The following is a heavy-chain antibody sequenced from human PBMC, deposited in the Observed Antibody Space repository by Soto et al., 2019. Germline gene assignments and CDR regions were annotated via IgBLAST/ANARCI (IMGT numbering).Heavy chain of an antibody. CDR2: IWYDGSNK. CDR1: RFTFSSYG. J-gene: IGHJ2*01. V-gene: IGHV3-33*01. CDR3: ARIPQIAVAGTRFGYFDL. Sequence: QVQLEESGGGVVQPGRSLRLSCAASRFTFSSYGMHWVRQAPGKGLEWVAVIWYDGSNKYYADSVKGRFTISRDNSKNTLYMQMNSLGAEDTAVYYCARIPQIAVAGTRFGYFDLWGRGTLVTVSS. D-gene: IGHD6-19*01.